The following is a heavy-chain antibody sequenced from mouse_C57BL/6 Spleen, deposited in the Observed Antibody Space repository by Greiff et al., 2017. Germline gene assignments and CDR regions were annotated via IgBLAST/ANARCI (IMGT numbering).Heavy chain of an antibody. CDR1: GYTFTDYY. D-gene: IGHD1-1*01. V-gene: IGHV1-26*01. J-gene: IGHJ1*03. CDR2: INPNNGGT. Sequence: EVQLQQSGPELVKPVASVKISCKASGYTFTDYYMNWVKQSHGKSLEWIGDINPNNGGTSYNQKFKGKATLTVDKSSSTAYMEISSLTSDDSAVYYCARYYGSSYWYFDVWGTGTTVTVSS. CDR3: ARYYGSSYWYFDV.